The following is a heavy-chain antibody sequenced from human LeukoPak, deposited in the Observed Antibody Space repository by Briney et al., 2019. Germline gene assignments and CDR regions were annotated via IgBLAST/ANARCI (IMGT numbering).Heavy chain of an antibody. CDR1: GFTFRSYG. Sequence: PGGSLRLSCAASGFTFRSYGMHWVRRAPGKGLKWVALISNDGINKNYADSVRGRFTISRDNSKNTLYLQMNSLRAEDTAVYYCACSSTSCQADGGYWGQGTLVTVSS. D-gene: IGHD2-2*01. J-gene: IGHJ4*02. CDR3: ACSSTSCQADGGY. CDR2: ISNDGINK. V-gene: IGHV3-30*03.